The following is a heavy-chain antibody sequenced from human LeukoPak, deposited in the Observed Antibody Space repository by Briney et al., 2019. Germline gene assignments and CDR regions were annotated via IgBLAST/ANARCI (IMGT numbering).Heavy chain of an antibody. CDR1: GGSFSSYA. J-gene: IGHJ4*02. D-gene: IGHD3-22*01. V-gene: IGHV4-34*01. CDR3: ASAPNYYVSSGSDH. CDR2: SSHSGSP. Sequence: PSETLSLTCAVYGGSFSSYAWGWVRQPPGKGLEWIGESSHSGSPNYSPSLRSRVTMSLDTSRNQFSLRLNSVTAADTAVYYCASAPNYYVSSGSDHWGQGILVTVSS.